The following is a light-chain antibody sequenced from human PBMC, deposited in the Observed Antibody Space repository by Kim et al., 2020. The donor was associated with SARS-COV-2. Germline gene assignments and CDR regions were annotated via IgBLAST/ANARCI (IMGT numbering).Light chain of an antibody. CDR1: SSDVGDYNY. CDR3: CSYAGNYTWV. Sequence: QSALTQPRSVSGSPGQSVTISCTGTSSDVGDYNYVSWYQQHPGKAPKLKIYDVSKRPSGVPDRVSGSKSDNTASLTISGLQAEDEADYYCCSYAGNYTWVFGGGTQLTVL. J-gene: IGLJ3*02. CDR2: DVS. V-gene: IGLV2-11*01.